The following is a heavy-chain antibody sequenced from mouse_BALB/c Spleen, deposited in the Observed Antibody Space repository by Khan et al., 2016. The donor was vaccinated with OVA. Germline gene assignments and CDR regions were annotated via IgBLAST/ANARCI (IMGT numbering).Heavy chain of an antibody. V-gene: IGHV2-9*02. D-gene: IGHD2-3*01. CDR2: IWAGGST. Sequence: VKLQESGPGLVAPSQSLSITCTVSGFSLTSYGVHWVRQPPGKGLEWLGVIWAGGSTNYNSALMSRLSTSRDNSKSQVFLKMNSLQTDDTAMYYCARGDGYYEDAMDYWGQGTSVTVSS. J-gene: IGHJ4*01. CDR1: GFSLTSYG. CDR3: ARGDGYYEDAMDY.